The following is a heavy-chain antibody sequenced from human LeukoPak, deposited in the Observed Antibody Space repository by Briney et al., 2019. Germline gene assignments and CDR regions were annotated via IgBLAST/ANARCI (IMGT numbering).Heavy chain of an antibody. V-gene: IGHV1-2*02. Sequence: ASQKGSCKASGYTFTGYYMHWVRQAPGQRLEWMGWINPNSGGTNYAQKFQGRVTMTRGTSISTAYMGLSRLRYDATAVYYTASDGLGYWGQGTLVTVSS. CDR1: GYTFTGYY. CDR2: INPNSGGT. CDR3: ASDGLGY. J-gene: IGHJ4*02.